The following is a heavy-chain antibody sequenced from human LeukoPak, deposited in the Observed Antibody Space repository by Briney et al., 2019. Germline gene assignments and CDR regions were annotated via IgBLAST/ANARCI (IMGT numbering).Heavy chain of an antibody. Sequence: GASVKVSCKASGYTFTSYDINWVRQATGQGLEWMGWMNPNSGNTGYAQKFQGRVTMTRNTSISTAYMELSSLRSEDTAVYYCARVTARYYGDCVRGTRYNWFDPWGQGTLVTVSS. V-gene: IGHV1-8*01. CDR1: GYTFTSYD. D-gene: IGHD4-17*01. J-gene: IGHJ5*02. CDR3: ARVTARYYGDCVRGTRYNWFDP. CDR2: MNPNSGNT.